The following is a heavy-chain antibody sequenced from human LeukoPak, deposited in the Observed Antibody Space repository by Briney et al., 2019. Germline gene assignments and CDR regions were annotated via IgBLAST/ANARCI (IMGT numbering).Heavy chain of an antibody. Sequence: SETLSLTCAVYGGSLSGYYRSWIRQPPGKGLEWIGEINHSGSTNYNPSLKSRVTISVDTSKNQFSLKLSSVTAADTAVYYCARTAGGYAAFDYWGQGTLVTVSS. CDR1: GGSLSGYY. V-gene: IGHV4-34*01. J-gene: IGHJ4*02. CDR3: ARTAGGYAAFDY. D-gene: IGHD5-12*01. CDR2: INHSGST.